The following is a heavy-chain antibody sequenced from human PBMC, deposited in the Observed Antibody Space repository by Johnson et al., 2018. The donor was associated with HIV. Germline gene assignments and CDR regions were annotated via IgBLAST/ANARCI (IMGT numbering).Heavy chain of an antibody. CDR2: IRYDGIIK. CDR1: GFTFSNYG. J-gene: IGHJ3*02. CDR3: VYDSSGYYAFDM. D-gene: IGHD3-22*01. Sequence: QVQLVESGGGVVQPGRSLRLSCAASGFTFSNYGMHWVRQAPGKGLEWVTFIRYDGIIKYYAESVKGRFTISRDNSKNTLSLQMNSLRAEDTAVYYCVYDSSGYYAFDMWGQGTMVTVSS. V-gene: IGHV3-30*02.